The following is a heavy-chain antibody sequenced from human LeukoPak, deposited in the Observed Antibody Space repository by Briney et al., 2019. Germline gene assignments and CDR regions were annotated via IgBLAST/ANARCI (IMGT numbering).Heavy chain of an antibody. Sequence: PGGSLRLSCAASGFTFSSYTMNWVRQAPGKGLEWVSSISSSSSYIYYADSLKGRFTISRDNAKNSLYLQMNSLRAEDTAVYYCAREATSPILLWFGEIDYWGQGALVTVSS. J-gene: IGHJ4*02. CDR1: GFTFSSYT. CDR2: ISSSSSYI. D-gene: IGHD3-10*01. CDR3: AREATSPILLWFGEIDY. V-gene: IGHV3-21*01.